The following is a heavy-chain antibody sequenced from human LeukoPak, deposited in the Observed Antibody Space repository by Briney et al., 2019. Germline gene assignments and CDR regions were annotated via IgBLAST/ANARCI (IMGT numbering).Heavy chain of an antibody. D-gene: IGHD6-19*01. CDR1: GYSFTSYW. J-gene: IGHJ4*02. Sequence: GESLQISCKGSGYSFTSYWIGWVRQMPGKGLEWMGIIYPGDSDTRYSPSFQGQVTISADKSISTAYLQWSSLKASDTAMYYCAIPYSSGWFEFDYWGQGTLVTVSS. CDR3: AIPYSSGWFEFDY. CDR2: IYPGDSDT. V-gene: IGHV5-51*01.